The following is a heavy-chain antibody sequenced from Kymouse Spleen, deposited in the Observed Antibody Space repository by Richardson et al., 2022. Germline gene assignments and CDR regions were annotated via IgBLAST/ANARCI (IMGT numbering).Heavy chain of an antibody. V-gene: IGHV3-9*01. Sequence: EVQLVESGGGLVQPGRSLRLSCAASGFTFDDYAMHWVRQAPGKGLEWVSGISWNSGSIGYADSVKGRFTISRDNAKNSLYLQMNSLRAEDTALYYCAKAEGYCSGGSCYSYFDYWGQGTLVTVSS. D-gene: IGHD2-15*01. CDR2: ISWNSGSI. CDR1: GFTFDDYA. J-gene: IGHJ4*02. CDR3: AKAEGYCSGGSCYSYFDY.